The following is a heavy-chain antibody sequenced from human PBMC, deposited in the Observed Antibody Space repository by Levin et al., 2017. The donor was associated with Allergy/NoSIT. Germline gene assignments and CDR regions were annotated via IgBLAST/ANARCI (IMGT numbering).Heavy chain of an antibody. D-gene: IGHD6-19*01. CDR2: IYYTGST. Sequence: PSETLSLTCTVSGGSISSYYWSWIRQPPGKGLEWIAYIYYTGSTNYNPSLKSRVTISVDTSKNQFSLKLNSVTAADTAVYYCARHSSDWNYALDIWGQGTLVTVSS. J-gene: IGHJ4*02. V-gene: IGHV4-59*08. CDR3: ARHSSDWNYALDI. CDR1: GGSISSYY.